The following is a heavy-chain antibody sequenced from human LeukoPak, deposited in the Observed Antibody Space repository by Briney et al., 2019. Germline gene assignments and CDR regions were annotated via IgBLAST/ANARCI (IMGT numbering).Heavy chain of an antibody. Sequence: GASVTVSCKASGYTFTDFDINWVRQAPGRGLEWMGWMSPNSGNTVYAQKFQGRVTMTRDTSINTGRMELTSLTSEDTAVYYCARALDRSYYYVYLSWGQGTVISVSS. J-gene: IGHJ5*02. CDR1: GYTFTDFD. V-gene: IGHV1-8*01. CDR3: ARALDRSYYYVYLS. D-gene: IGHD3-16*01. CDR2: MSPNSGNT.